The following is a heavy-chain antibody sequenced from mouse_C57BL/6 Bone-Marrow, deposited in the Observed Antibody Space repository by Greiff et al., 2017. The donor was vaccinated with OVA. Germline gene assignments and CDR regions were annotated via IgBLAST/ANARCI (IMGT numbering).Heavy chain of an antibody. CDR1: GYTFTDYY. V-gene: IGHV1-26*01. CDR2: INPNNGGT. J-gene: IGHJ3*01. Sequence: EVQLQQSGPELVKPGASVKISCKASGYTFTDYYMNWVKQSHGKSLEWIGDINPNNGGTSYNQKFKGKATLTVDKSSSTAYMELRSLTSEDSAVYYCARGRRGWFAYWGQGTLVTVSA. CDR3: ARGRRGWFAY.